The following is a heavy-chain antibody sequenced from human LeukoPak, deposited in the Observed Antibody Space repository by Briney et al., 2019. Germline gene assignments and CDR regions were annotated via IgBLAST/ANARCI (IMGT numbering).Heavy chain of an antibody. D-gene: IGHD4-17*01. CDR3: ARGDTVTVDQYYGMDV. J-gene: IGHJ6*02. Sequence: SETLPLTCTVSGGSFSTSRYYWGWIRQPPGKGLEWIGIIYYSGSTYYNPSLKSRVTISVDTSKNQISLKLTSVTAADTAVYFCARGDTVTVDQYYGMDVWGQGTTVTVSS. CDR1: GGSFSTSRYY. V-gene: IGHV4-39*07. CDR2: IYYSGST.